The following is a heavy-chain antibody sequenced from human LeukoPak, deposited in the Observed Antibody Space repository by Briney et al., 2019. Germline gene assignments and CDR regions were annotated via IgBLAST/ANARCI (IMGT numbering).Heavy chain of an antibody. Sequence: GGSLRLSCAASGFTFDNYAMSWVRQAPGKGLEWVSAITGSGGDTYHADSVKGRFTISRDNSKKTLYLQMNSLRAEDTAVYYCAKGSRDSRPYSFDFWGQEILVTVSS. D-gene: IGHD5-24*01. CDR2: ITGSGGDT. J-gene: IGHJ4*02. CDR3: AKGSRDSRPYSFDF. V-gene: IGHV3-23*01. CDR1: GFTFDNYA.